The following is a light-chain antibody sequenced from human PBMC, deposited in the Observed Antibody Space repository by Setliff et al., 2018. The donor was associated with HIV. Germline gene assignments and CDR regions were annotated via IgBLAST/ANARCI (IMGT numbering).Light chain of an antibody. V-gene: IGKV3-20*01. CDR3: QQYGSGSPLT. J-gene: IGKJ4*01. CDR1: QSVSSSY. CDR2: GAS. Sequence: EIVLTQSPGTLSLSPGERATLSCRASQSVSSSYLTWYQQKPGQAPRLLIYGASSRATGIPDRFSGSGSGTDFTLTISRLEPEDFAVYYCQQYGSGSPLTFGGGTKWIS.